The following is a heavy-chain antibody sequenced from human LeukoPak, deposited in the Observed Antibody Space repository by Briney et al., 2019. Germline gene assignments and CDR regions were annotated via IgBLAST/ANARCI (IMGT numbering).Heavy chain of an antibody. Sequence: ASVKVSCKASGYTFTSYYMHWVRQAPGQGVEGMGIINPSGGSTSYAQKFQVRVTVTRDTSTSIVYMELSSLRSEDTAVYYCARGGSVIVVFIDFAHWGQGTLVTVSS. CDR2: INPSGGST. V-gene: IGHV1-46*01. CDR3: ARGGSVIVVFIDFAH. CDR1: GYTFTSYY. D-gene: IGHD3-22*01. J-gene: IGHJ4*02.